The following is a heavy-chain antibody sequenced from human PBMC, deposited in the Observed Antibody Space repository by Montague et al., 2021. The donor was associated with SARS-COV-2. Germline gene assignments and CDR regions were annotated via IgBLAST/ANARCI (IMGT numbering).Heavy chain of an antibody. V-gene: IGHV4-61*02. J-gene: IGHJ4*02. Sequence: SETLSLTCTVSGDSISSGTHYWSWIRQPAGKGLEWIGRIYTSGGTNYNPSLKSRVTISVDTSKNQFSLKLSSVTAADTAVYYCAREPDYGDYFDYWGQGTLVTVSS. CDR1: GDSISSGTHY. CDR3: AREPDYGDYFDY. CDR2: IYTSGGT. D-gene: IGHD4-17*01.